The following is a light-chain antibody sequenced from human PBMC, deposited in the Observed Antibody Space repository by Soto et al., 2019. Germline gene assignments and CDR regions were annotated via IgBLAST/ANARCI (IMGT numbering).Light chain of an antibody. Sequence: HSVLTQPPSASGSPGQAVTISCTGTSSDVGGYNYVSWYQQHPGKAPKLMIYEVSKRPSGVPDRFSGSKSGNTASLTVSGLQAEDEADYYCSSYAGSNNPPYVFGTGTKVTVL. CDR3: SSYAGSNNPPYV. J-gene: IGLJ1*01. CDR1: SSDVGGYNY. V-gene: IGLV2-8*01. CDR2: EVS.